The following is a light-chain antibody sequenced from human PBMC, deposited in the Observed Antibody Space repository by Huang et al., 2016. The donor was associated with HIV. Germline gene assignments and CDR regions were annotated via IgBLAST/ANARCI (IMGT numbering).Light chain of an antibody. V-gene: IGKV3-11*01. Sequence: EIVLTQSPATLSLSPVERATLSCRASRSIDKYLAWYQQKPGQAPRLLIYGASNRATDIPTRFSGSGSGTDFTLTISSLEPEDFAVYYCQQRDNWPPITFGQGTRLDIK. CDR1: RSIDKY. J-gene: IGKJ5*01. CDR2: GAS. CDR3: QQRDNWPPIT.